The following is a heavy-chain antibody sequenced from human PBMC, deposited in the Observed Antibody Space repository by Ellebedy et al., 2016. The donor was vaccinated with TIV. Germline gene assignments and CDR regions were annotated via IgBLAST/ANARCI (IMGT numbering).Heavy chain of an antibody. CDR1: GGSISSGGYY. D-gene: IGHD2-15*01. V-gene: IGHV4-61*08. J-gene: IGHJ3*02. CDR2: IYYSGST. Sequence: MPSETLSLTCTVSGGSISSGGYYWSWIRQPPGKGLEWIGYIYYSGSTNYNPSLQSRVTISVDTSKNQFSLKLTSVTAADTAVYYCARVVWQLPVSYAFDIWGQGTMVTVSS. CDR3: ARVVWQLPVSYAFDI.